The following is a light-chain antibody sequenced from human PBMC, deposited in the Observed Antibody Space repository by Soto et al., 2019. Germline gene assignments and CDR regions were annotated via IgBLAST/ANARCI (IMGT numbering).Light chain of an antibody. Sequence: ENVFTQFPATQTLSPGERATPSCRARQSVSSYLAWYQQKTGQAPRLLIYDASNRATGIPARFSGSGSGTDFTLNISSLEPEDFAVYYCHQRSNWPPPITFGQGTRVEIK. J-gene: IGKJ5*01. CDR3: HQRSNWPPPIT. CDR1: QSVSSY. V-gene: IGKV3-11*01. CDR2: DAS.